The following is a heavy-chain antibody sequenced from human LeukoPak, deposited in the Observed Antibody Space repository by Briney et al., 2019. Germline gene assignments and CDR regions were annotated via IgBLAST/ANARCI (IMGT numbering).Heavy chain of an antibody. CDR2: IYYSGST. CDR3: ARETVLYYDSSGYYDD. J-gene: IGHJ4*02. CDR1: GGSISSGGYY. V-gene: IGHV4-61*08. D-gene: IGHD3-22*01. Sequence: SETLSLTCTVSGGSISSGGYYWSWIRQPPGKGLEWIGYIYYSGSTNHNPSLKSRVTISVDTSKNQFSLKLSSVTAADTAVYYCARETVLYYDSSGYYDDWGQGTLVTVSS.